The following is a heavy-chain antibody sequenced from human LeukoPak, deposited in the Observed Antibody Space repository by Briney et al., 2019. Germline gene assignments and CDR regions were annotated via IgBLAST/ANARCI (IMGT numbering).Heavy chain of an antibody. CDR2: IQPDGSEQ. CDR1: GFTFSSKW. V-gene: IGHV3-7*03. CDR3: ARRAGAYSHPYDY. D-gene: IGHD4/OR15-4a*01. J-gene: IGHJ4*02. Sequence: PGGSLRLSCAASGFTFSSKWMSWVRQAPGKGLEWLGNIQPDGSEQYPVDSVRGRFTISRDNARNSLFLQMNSLRAEDTAVYYCARRAGAYSHPYDYWGQGTLVTVSS.